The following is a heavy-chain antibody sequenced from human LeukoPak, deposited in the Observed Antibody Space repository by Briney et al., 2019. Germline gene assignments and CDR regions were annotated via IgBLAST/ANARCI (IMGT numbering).Heavy chain of an antibody. J-gene: IGHJ5*02. CDR1: GGSISSSSYY. V-gene: IGHV4-39*07. CDR2: IYYSGST. D-gene: IGHD2-2*02. CDR3: AREAAGIVVVPAAISP. Sequence: SETLSLTCTVSGGSISSSSYYWGWIRQPPGKGLEWIGSIYYSGSTYYNPSLKSRVTISVDTSKNQFSLKLSSVTAADTAVYYCAREAAGIVVVPAAISPWGQGTLVTVSS.